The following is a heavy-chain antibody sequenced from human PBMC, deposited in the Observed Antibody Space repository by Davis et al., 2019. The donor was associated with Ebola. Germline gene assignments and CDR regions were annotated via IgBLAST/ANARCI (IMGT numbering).Heavy chain of an antibody. J-gene: IGHJ5*02. CDR1: VYTFTGYY. CDR3: ARDRPAAIRSVNWFDP. CDR2: INPNSGGT. D-gene: IGHD2-2*02. V-gene: IGHV1-2*02. Sequence: ASVTVSCKASVYTFTGYYMHWVRQAPGQGLEWMGWINPNSGGTNYAQKFQGRVTMPRDTSISTAYMELSRLRSDDTAVYYCARDRPAAIRSVNWFDPWGQGTLVTVSS.